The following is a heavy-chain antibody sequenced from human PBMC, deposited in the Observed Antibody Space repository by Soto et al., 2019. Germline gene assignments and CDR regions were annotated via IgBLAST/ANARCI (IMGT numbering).Heavy chain of an antibody. D-gene: IGHD3-3*02. V-gene: IGHV3-30*18. J-gene: IGHJ6*03. Sequence: QEQLVESGGGVVQPGESLILSCATSGFTFSDYAMHWVRQAPGKGLEWVAGISYNGRKEFYADSVKGRFVISRDNSKNTLSLQLSSLRPEETAVFYCAKQSGLISGNYFYYFDVWGKGTTVAVSS. CDR2: ISYNGRKE. CDR1: GFTFSDYA. CDR3: AKQSGLISGNYFYYFDV.